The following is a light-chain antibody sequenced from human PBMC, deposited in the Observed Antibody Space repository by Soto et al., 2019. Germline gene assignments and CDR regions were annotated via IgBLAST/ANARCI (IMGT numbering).Light chain of an antibody. CDR2: SNN. CDR1: RSNIGTNT. CDR3: AAWDDSLNGVV. Sequence: QSVLTQPPSASGTPGPRVTISCSGSRSNIGTNTVNWYQHLPGTAPKLLIYSNNQRPSGVPDRFSGSKSGASASLAISGLQSEDEADYYCAAWDDSLNGVVFGGGTKLTVL. J-gene: IGLJ3*02. V-gene: IGLV1-44*01.